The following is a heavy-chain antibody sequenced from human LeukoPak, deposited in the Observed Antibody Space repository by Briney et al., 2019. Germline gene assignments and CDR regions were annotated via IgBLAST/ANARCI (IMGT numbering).Heavy chain of an antibody. D-gene: IGHD3-3*01. CDR3: ARDRRDFWSGPDAFDI. V-gene: IGHV3-21*01. Sequence: PGGSLRLSCAASGFTFSSYSMNWVRQAPGKGLEWVSSISSSSSYIYYADSVKGRFTISRDNAKNSLYLQMNSLRAEDTAVYYCARDRRDFWSGPDAFDIWGQGTMVTVSS. J-gene: IGHJ3*02. CDR2: ISSSSSYI. CDR1: GFTFSSYS.